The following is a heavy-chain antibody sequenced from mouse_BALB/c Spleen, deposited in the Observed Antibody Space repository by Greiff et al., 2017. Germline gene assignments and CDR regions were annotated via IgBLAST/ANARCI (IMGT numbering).Heavy chain of an antibody. J-gene: IGHJ2*01. CDR3: ARDHYYGLYFDY. D-gene: IGHD1-2*01. CDR2: INSNGGST. CDR1: GFTFSSYG. Sequence: EVKLMESGGGLVQPGGSLKLSCAASGFTFSSYGMSWVRQTPDKRLELVATINSNGGSTYYPDSVKGRFTISRDNAKNTLYLQMSSLKSEDTAMYYCARDHYYGLYFDYWGQGTTLTVSS. V-gene: IGHV5-6-3*01.